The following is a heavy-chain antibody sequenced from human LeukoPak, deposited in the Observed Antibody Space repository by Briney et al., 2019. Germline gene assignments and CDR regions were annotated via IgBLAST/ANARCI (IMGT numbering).Heavy chain of an antibody. J-gene: IGHJ4*02. CDR2: ISGSGCSK. V-gene: IGHV3-23*01. CDR3: AKDRGSGYYFTVYYFDY. D-gene: IGHD2/OR15-2a*01. Sequence: PGGSLRLSCAASGFTFSSSAMSWVRQAPGKGLEWVSGISGSGCSKYYADSVKGRFTISRDNSKNTLYLQMNSLRAEDTAVYYCAKDRGSGYYFTVYYFDYWGQGTLVTVSS. CDR1: GFTFSSSA.